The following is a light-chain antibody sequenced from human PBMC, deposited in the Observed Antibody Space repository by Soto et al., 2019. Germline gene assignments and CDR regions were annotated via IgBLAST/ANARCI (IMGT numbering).Light chain of an antibody. CDR2: EAS. CDR1: NSDVGNYNL. V-gene: IGLV2-23*01. Sequence: QSALTQPASVSGSPGQSITISCTGTNSDVGNYNLVSWYQHHPGKAPKLMIYEASKRPSGVSDRFSGSKSGSTASLTISRLQAEDEADYYCCSYAGSSTYVFGSGTKLTVL. J-gene: IGLJ1*01. CDR3: CSYAGSSTYV.